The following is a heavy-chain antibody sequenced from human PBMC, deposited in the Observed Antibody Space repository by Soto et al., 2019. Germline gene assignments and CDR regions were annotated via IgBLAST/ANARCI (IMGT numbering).Heavy chain of an antibody. V-gene: IGHV3-23*01. J-gene: IGHJ5*02. Sequence: GGSLRLSCAASGFTFSSYAMSWVRQAPEKEQEKISAISGSCGSTYYADSVKGRVTMTTDTSTSTAYMELRSLRSDDTAVYYCARGDYYDSSGYYHWGQGTLVTVSS. CDR2: ISGSCGST. CDR3: ARGDYYDSSGYYH. CDR1: GFTFSSYA. D-gene: IGHD3-22*01.